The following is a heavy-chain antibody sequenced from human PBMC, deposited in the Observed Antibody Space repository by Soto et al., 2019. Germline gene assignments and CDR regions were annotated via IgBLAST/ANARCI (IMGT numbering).Heavy chain of an antibody. D-gene: IGHD6-19*01. J-gene: IGHJ6*02. CDR3: ARDRIAVAGNKRMENYYYYYGMDV. CDR2: IYYSGST. Sequence: SETLSLTCTVSGVSISSYYWILIRQPPGKGLEWIGYIYYSGSTNYNPSLKSRVTISVDTSKNQFSLKLSSVTAADTAVYYCARDRIAVAGNKRMENYYYYYGMDVWGQGTTVTVSS. CDR1: GVSISSYY. V-gene: IGHV4-59*01.